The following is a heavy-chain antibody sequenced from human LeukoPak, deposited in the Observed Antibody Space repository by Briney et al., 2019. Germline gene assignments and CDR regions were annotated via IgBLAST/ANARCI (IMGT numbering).Heavy chain of an antibody. D-gene: IGHD6-19*01. CDR1: GFTVSSNY. CDR2: IYSGGST. CDR3: ARDQHSSNYCYYGMDV. Sequence: GGSLRLSCAASGFTVSSNYMSWVRQAPGKGLEWVSVIYSGGSTYYADSVKGRFTISRDNSKNTLYLQMNSLRAEDTAVYYCARDQHSSNYCYYGMDVWGQGTSVTVSS. J-gene: IGHJ6*02. V-gene: IGHV3-53*05.